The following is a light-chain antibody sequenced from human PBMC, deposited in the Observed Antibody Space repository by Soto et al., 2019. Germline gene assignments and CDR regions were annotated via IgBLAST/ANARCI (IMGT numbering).Light chain of an antibody. J-gene: IGKJ1*01. CDR3: QQYNEWPPWT. CDR2: GAS. Sequence: EIVMTQSPATLSVSPGERATLSCRASQSVSSNLAWYQQKPGQAPRLLIYGASTRATVIPARFSCSGSGTEFTLTISSLQSEDFAVYYCQQYNEWPPWTLGQGTKVEIK. CDR1: QSVSSN. V-gene: IGKV3-15*01.